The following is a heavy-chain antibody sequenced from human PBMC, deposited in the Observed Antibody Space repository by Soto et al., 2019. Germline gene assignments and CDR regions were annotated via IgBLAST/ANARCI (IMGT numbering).Heavy chain of an antibody. CDR2: IYYSGST. V-gene: IGHV4-61*01. CDR1: GGSVSSGSYY. Sequence: PSETLSLTCTVSGGSVSSGSYYWSWIRQPPGKGLEWIGYIYYSGSTNYNPSLKSRVTISVNTSKNQFSLKLSSVTAADTAVYYCARDPGVVAPYGMDVWGQGTTVTVS. CDR3: ARDPGVVAPYGMDV. J-gene: IGHJ6*02. D-gene: IGHD3-3*01.